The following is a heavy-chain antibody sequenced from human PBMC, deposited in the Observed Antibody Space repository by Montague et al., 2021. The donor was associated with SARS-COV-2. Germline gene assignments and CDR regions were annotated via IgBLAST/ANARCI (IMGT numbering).Heavy chain of an antibody. D-gene: IGHD3-3*01. J-gene: IGHJ3*02. CDR3: ARHSGRDTIFGVVIIPDAFDI. CDR2: IYYSGST. V-gene: IGHV4-39*01. CDR1: GSSISSSSYD. Sequence: TLSLTCTVSGSSISSSSYDWGWIRQPPGKGLEWIGSIYYSGSTYYNPSLKSRVTISVDTSKNQFSLKLSSVTAADTAVYYCARHSGRDTIFGVVIIPDAFDIWGQGTMVTVSS.